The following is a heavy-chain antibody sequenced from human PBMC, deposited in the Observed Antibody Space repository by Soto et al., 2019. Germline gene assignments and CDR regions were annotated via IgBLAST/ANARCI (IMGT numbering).Heavy chain of an antibody. CDR1: GGSFSGYY. J-gene: IGHJ5*02. CDR2: INHSGST. V-gene: IGHV4-34*01. Sequence: QVQLQQWGAGLLKPSETLSLTCAVYGGSFSGYYWSWIRQPPGKGLEWIGEINHSGSTNYIPSLKSRVTVSVDTSKNQFSLKLGSVTAADTAVYYCARGGTIFGVGGGFDPWGQGTLVTVSS. CDR3: ARGGTIFGVGGGFDP. D-gene: IGHD3-3*01.